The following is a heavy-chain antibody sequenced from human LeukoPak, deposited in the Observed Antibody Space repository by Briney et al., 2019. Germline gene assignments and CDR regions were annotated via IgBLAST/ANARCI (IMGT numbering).Heavy chain of an antibody. CDR1: GFTFSTYW. Sequence: GGCLKLSCAASGFTFSTYWMCWVRQAPGKGLVWVSLMNGDGTTTSYADSVKGRFTISRDNAKNTLYLEMNSLRAEDTAVYYCARGNRGSYDYWGQGTLVTVSS. CDR3: ARGNRGSYDY. D-gene: IGHD3-16*01. J-gene: IGHJ4*02. CDR2: MNGDGTTT. V-gene: IGHV3-74*01.